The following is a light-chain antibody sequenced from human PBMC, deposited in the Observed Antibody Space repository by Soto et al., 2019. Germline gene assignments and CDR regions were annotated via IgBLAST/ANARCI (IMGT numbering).Light chain of an antibody. V-gene: IGKV1-5*03. CDR3: QQYYTYPWT. Sequence: DIQMTQSPSTPSASVGDRVTITCRASQSISSWLAWYQQRPGKAPKLLIYKASNLDSGVPSRFSGSGSGTELTLTISSLHPDDFANYYCQQYYTYPWTFGPGTKVEIK. J-gene: IGKJ1*01. CDR2: KAS. CDR1: QSISSW.